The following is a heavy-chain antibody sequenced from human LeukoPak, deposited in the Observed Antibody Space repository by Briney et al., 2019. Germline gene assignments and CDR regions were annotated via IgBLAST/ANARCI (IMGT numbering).Heavy chain of an antibody. D-gene: IGHD3-22*01. V-gene: IGHV5-51*01. CDR2: IYPGDSDT. CDR1: GYSFTSYW. Sequence: GESLKISCKGSGYSFTSYWIGWVRQMPGKGLEWMGIIYPGDSDTRYSPSFQGQVTISADKSISTAYLQWSSLKASDTATYYCAGLRYDSSGYYYLRDAFDIWGQGTMVTVSS. CDR3: AGLRYDSSGYYYLRDAFDI. J-gene: IGHJ3*02.